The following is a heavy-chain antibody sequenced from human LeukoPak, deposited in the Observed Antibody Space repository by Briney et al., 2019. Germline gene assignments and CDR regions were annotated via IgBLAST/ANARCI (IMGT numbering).Heavy chain of an antibody. CDR1: GFTFRTYW. CDR2: INGDGSST. J-gene: IGHJ4*02. V-gene: IGHV3-74*01. Sequence: GGSLRLSCAASGFTFRTYWMHWVRQAPGKGLVWVSRINGDGSSTNYADSVKGRFTISRDNGKNMVYLQMNSLRDEDTAVYYCARDEAYQLLLWGQGALVTVSS. D-gene: IGHD2-2*01. CDR3: ARDEAYQLLL.